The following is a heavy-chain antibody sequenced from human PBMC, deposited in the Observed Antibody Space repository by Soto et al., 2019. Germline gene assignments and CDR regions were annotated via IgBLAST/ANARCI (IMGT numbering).Heavy chain of an antibody. CDR3: VTARHLVSGTPGFFEY. J-gene: IGHJ4*02. CDR1: WGSCSTNRAV. V-gene: IGHV6-1*01. Sequence: SQTLLVPVCISWGSCSTNRAVWNWIKHSPSRCFEWLGRAYYRSKWYIDYAESLRSRITINPDTSKNQLSLELNSVTPEDTAVYYCVTARHLVSGTPGFFEYWGQATLVTVSS. D-gene: IGHD3-3*01. CDR2: AYYRSKWYI.